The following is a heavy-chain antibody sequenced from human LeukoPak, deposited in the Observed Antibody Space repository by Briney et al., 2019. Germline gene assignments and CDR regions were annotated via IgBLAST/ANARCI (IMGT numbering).Heavy chain of an antibody. CDR2: IGSDNKP. V-gene: IGHV3-23*05. Sequence: GGSLRLSCEASGFTFSAYAMTWVRQAPGKGLEWVSSIGSDNKPHYSESVKGRFAISRDNSKNTLYLQMNSLRAEDTAMYYCARAVGPFDFWGPGTLVIVSS. D-gene: IGHD6-25*01. CDR3: ARAVGPFDF. CDR1: GFTFSAYA. J-gene: IGHJ3*01.